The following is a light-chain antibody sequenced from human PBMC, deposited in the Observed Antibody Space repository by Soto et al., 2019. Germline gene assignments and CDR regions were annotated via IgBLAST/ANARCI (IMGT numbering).Light chain of an antibody. CDR1: QAIRTN. J-gene: IGKJ1*01. CDR3: QQYGSSPPRT. V-gene: IGKV3-15*01. CDR2: GSS. Sequence: EIVMTQDPVSLSVSPGERVTLSCRASQAIRTNLAWYQQKVGQAPRLLIYGSSTRATGIPARFSGSGSGTEFTLTISSLQSEDFAVYYCQQYGSSPPRTFGQGTKVDIK.